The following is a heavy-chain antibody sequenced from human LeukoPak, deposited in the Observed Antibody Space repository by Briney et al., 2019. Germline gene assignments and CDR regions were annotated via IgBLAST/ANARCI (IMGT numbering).Heavy chain of an antibody. CDR3: ARRITFGGVIVAYFDY. CDR1: GYSFTTYW. V-gene: IGHV5-51*01. CDR2: IYAGDSDT. J-gene: IGHJ4*02. D-gene: IGHD3-16*02. Sequence: GESLKISCKASGYSFTTYWIAWVRQMPGKGLEWMGIIYAGDSDTRYSPSFQGQVTISVDKSISTAYLQWSSLKASDTAMYYCARRITFGGVIVAYFDYWGQGTLVTVSS.